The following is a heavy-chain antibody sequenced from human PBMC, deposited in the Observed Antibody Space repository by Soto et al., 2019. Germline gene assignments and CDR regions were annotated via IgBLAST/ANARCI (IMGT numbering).Heavy chain of an antibody. V-gene: IGHV4-31*03. CDR3: ARIQGYSYGYDY. Sequence: SETLSLTCTVSGGSISSGGYYWSWTRQKPGKGREWIGYIYYSGSTYYNPSLKSRVTISVDTSKNQFSLKLSSVTAADTAVYYCARIQGYSYGYDYWGQGTLVTVSS. CDR2: IYYSGST. J-gene: IGHJ4*02. D-gene: IGHD5-18*01. CDR1: GGSISSGGYY.